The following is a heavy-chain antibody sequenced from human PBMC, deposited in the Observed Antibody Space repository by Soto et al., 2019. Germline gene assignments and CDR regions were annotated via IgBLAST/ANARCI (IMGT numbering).Heavy chain of an antibody. CDR2: ISWNSGSI. CDR3: AKADQGVAAGMEVVGDY. D-gene: IGHD2-15*01. V-gene: IGHV3-9*01. CDR1: GFTFDDYA. Sequence: GGSLRLSCAASGFTFDDYAMHWVRQAPGKGLEWVSGISWNSGSIGYADSVKGRFTISRDNAKNSLYLQMNSLRAEDTALYYCAKADQGVAAGMEVVGDYWGQGTLVTVPS. J-gene: IGHJ4*02.